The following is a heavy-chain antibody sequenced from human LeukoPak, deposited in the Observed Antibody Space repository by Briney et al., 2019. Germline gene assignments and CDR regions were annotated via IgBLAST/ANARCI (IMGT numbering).Heavy chain of an antibody. CDR1: GFTFGGCA. J-gene: IGHJ4*02. D-gene: IGHD3-10*01. V-gene: IGHV3-73*01. CDR3: TRLYDGSGTYYNGDY. Sequence: PGGSLRLSCAGSGFTFGGCAIHWVRLASGKGQEWVGRIRSNYATTYAASMKGRFTISRDDSQNTAYLQINSLKTEDTAVYYCTRLYDGSGTYYNGDYWGQGTLVTVSS. CDR2: IRSNYAT.